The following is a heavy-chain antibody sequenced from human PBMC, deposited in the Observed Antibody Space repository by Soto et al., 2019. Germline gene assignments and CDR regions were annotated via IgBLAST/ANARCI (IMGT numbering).Heavy chain of an antibody. J-gene: IGHJ4*02. CDR3: ARDLVGCGGDCYRFDY. CDR2: IIPIFGTA. V-gene: IGHV1-69*05. CDR1: GGTFSSYA. Sequence: QVQLVQSGAEVKKPGSSVKVSCKASGGTFSSYAISWVRQAPGQGLEWMGGIIPIFGTANYAQKFQGRVTITXXEXTXIAYMELSSLRSEDTAVYYCARDLVGCGGDCYRFDYWGQGTLVTVSS. D-gene: IGHD2-21*02.